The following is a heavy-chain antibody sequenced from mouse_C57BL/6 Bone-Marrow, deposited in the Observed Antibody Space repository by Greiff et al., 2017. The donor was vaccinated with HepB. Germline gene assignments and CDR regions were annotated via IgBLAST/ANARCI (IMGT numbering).Heavy chain of an antibody. D-gene: IGHD1-1*01. J-gene: IGHJ2*01. CDR1: GFTFSSYA. CDR3: ARVYYYHFDY. V-gene: IGHV5-4*03. CDR2: ISDGGSYT. Sequence: EVKLMESGGGLVKPGGSLKLSCAASGFTFSSYAMSWVRQTPEKRLEWVATISDGGSYTYYPDNVKGRFTISRDNAKNNLYLQMSHLKSEDTAMYYCARVYYYHFDYWGQGTTLTVSS.